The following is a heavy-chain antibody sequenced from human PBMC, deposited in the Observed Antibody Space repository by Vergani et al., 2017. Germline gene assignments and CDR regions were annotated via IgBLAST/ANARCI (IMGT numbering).Heavy chain of an antibody. CDR3: ARDSLDDAFDI. J-gene: IGHJ3*02. V-gene: IGHV3-21*01. CDR2: ISSSSSYI. CDR1: GFTFSSYS. Sequence: EVQLVESGGGLVKPGGSLRLSCAASGFTFSSYSMNWVRQAPGKGLEWVSSISSSSSYIYYADSVKGRFTISRDNAKNSLYLQMDSLRAEDTAVYYCARDSLDDAFDIWGQGTMVTVSS.